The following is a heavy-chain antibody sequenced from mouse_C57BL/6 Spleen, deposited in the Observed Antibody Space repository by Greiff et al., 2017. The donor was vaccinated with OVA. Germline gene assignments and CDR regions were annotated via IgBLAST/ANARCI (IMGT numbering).Heavy chain of an antibody. D-gene: IGHD2-3*01. CDR2: ISNKANGYTT. J-gene: IGHJ2*01. Sequence: EVQLVESGGGLVQPGGSLSLSCAASGFTFTDYYMSWVRQPPGKALEWLGFISNKANGYTTEYSASVKGRFTISRDNSQSILYLQMNDLRADDRATEYCARYFDSYYSYFDYWGQGTTLTVSS. CDR3: ARYFDSYYSYFDY. V-gene: IGHV7-3*01. CDR1: GFTFTDYY.